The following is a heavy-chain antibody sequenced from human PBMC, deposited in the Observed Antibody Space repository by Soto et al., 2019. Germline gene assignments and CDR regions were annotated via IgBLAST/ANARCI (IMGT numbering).Heavy chain of an antibody. V-gene: IGHV4-30-2*01. CDR3: ARVKQLWLLDY. D-gene: IGHD5-18*01. Sequence: SETLSLTCAVSGGSISSGGYSWSWIRQPPGKGLEWIGYIYHSGSTYYNPSLKSRVTISVDRSKNQFSLKLSSVTAADTAVYYCARVKQLWLLDYWGQGTLVTVSS. CDR1: GGSISSGGYS. J-gene: IGHJ4*02. CDR2: IYHSGST.